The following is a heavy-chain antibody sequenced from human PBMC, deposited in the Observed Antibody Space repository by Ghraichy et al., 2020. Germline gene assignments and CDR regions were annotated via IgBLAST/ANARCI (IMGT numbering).Heavy chain of an antibody. V-gene: IGHV4-34*01. CDR2: INHSGST. Sequence: SETLSLTCAVYGGSFSGYYWSWIRQPPGKGLEWIGEINHSGSTNYNPSLKSRVTISVDTSKNQFSLKLSSVTAADTAVYYCASRPIMITFGGVGDWFDPWGQGTLVTVSS. CDR3: ASRPIMITFGGVGDWFDP. CDR1: GGSFSGYY. J-gene: IGHJ5*02. D-gene: IGHD3-16*01.